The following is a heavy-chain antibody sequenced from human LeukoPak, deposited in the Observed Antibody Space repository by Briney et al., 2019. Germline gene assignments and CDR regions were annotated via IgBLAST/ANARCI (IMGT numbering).Heavy chain of an antibody. V-gene: IGHV3-30*02. CDR3: AKDDQLSYYYDSSGIQGGSWDY. Sequence: GGSLRLSCAASGFTFSSYGMHWVRQAPGKGLEWVAFIRYDGSNKYYADSVKGRFTISRDNSKNTLYLQMNSLRAEDTAVYYCAKDDQLSYYYDSSGIQGGSWDYWGQGTLVTVSS. D-gene: IGHD3-22*01. CDR1: GFTFSSYG. J-gene: IGHJ4*02. CDR2: IRYDGSNK.